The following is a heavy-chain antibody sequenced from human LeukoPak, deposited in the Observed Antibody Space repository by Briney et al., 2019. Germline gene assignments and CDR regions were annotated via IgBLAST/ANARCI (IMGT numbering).Heavy chain of an antibody. CDR1: GFTFDDYG. Sequence: GGSLRLSCAASGFTFDDYGMSWVRHAPGKGLEWVSGINWNGGSTGYADSVKGRFTISRDNAKDSLYLQMNSLRAEDTALYHCATRDIHICNFDYWGQGTLVTVSS. J-gene: IGHJ4*02. V-gene: IGHV3-20*01. D-gene: IGHD2-15*01. CDR3: ATRDIHICNFDY. CDR2: INWNGGST.